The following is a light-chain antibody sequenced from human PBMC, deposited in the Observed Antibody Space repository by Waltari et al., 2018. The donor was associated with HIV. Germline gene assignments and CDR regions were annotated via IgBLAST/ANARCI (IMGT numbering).Light chain of an antibody. CDR2: SAS. J-gene: IGKJ1*01. V-gene: IGKV3-20*01. CDR1: PRVSSDS. CDR3: QQYGSSPRT. Sequence: EIVLTQSPGNLSLSPGERATLSCRASPRVSSDSLAWYQQKPGQSPTLLIYSASSRATGIPDRFSGSGSGTDFTLTISRLEPEDFAVYYCQQYGSSPRTFGQGTKVEIK.